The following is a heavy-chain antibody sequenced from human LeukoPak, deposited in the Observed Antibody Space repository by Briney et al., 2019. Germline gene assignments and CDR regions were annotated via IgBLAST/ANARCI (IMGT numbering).Heavy chain of an antibody. D-gene: IGHD3-16*01. CDR3: ARDLEFDYVWGSSNWFDP. J-gene: IGHJ5*02. CDR2: IKQDGTET. CDR1: GFTFSSYW. V-gene: IGHV3-7*01. Sequence: GGSLRLSCAASGFTFSSYWMSWVRQAPGKGLEWVANIKQDGTETYSVDSVKGRFTISRDNARNSLYLQMNSLRAEDTAVYYCARDLEFDYVWGSSNWFDPWGQGTLVTVSS.